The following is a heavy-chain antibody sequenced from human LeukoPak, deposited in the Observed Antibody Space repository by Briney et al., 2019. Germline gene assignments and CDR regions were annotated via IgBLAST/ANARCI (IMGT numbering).Heavy chain of an antibody. CDR3: ARKTLEMATIGDAFDI. Sequence: GSVKVSCKASGYTFTGYYMHSVRQAPGQGLEWMGWINPNSGGTNYAQKFQGRVTMTRDTSLSTAYMELSRLRSDDTAVYYGARKTLEMATIGDAFDIWGQGTMVTVSS. CDR1: GYTFTGYY. J-gene: IGHJ3*02. V-gene: IGHV1-2*02. CDR2: INPNSGGT. D-gene: IGHD5-24*01.